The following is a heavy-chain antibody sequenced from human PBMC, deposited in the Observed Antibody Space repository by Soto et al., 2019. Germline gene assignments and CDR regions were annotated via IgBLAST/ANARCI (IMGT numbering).Heavy chain of an antibody. CDR3: AKEDLLRGYSGYGHFDY. Sequence: PGGSLRLSCVASGFTFSTYEMNWVRQAPGKGLEWISYITGSGSTRYYTDSVKGRFTISRDNAKNSLYLQMNSLRGEDTAFYYCAKEDLLRGYSGYGHFDYWGLGTLVTVSS. CDR1: GFTFSTYE. CDR2: ITGSGSTR. V-gene: IGHV3-48*03. D-gene: IGHD5-12*01. J-gene: IGHJ4*02.